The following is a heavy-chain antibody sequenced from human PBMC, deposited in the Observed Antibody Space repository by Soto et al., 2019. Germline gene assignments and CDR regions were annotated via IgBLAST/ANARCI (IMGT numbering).Heavy chain of an antibody. CDR1: GGSIRSGSYY. V-gene: IGHV4-61*01. Sequence: SETLSLTCTVSGGSIRSGSYYWSWIRQPPGKGLEWIGYMYNSGSTKYNPSLKSRVTISVDTSKNQFSLKLSSVTAADTAVYYCAREGTPESVNFYYGMDVWGQGTTVTVSS. J-gene: IGHJ6*02. CDR3: AREGTPESVNFYYGMDV. CDR2: MYNSGST.